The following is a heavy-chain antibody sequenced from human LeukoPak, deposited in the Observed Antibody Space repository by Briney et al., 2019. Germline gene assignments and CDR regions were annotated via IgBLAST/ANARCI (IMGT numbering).Heavy chain of an antibody. J-gene: IGHJ6*03. CDR2: IIPIFGTA. Sequence: SVKVSCKASGGTFSSYAISWVRQAPGQGLEWMGGIIPIFGTANYAQKFQGRVTITADESPSTPYRGLSSLRSEDTAVYYCARVVVPAYYYYMDVWGKGTTVTVSS. CDR3: ARVVVPAYYYYMDV. CDR1: GGTFSSYA. V-gene: IGHV1-69*01. D-gene: IGHD2-2*01.